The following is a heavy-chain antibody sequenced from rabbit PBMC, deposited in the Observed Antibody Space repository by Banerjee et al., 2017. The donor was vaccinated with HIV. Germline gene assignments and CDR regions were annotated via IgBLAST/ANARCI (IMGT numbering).Heavy chain of an antibody. CDR3: ARRKAGANSYTGDL. J-gene: IGHJ4*01. Sequence: QEQLEESGGDLVKPEGSLTLTCTDSGFYFSNGYVMCWVRQAPGKGLEWIACLNTISGDTVYATWAKVRFTISKASSTTVTLQMTSLTAADTATYFCARRKAGANSYTGDLWGPGTLVTVS. V-gene: IGHV1S45*01. CDR2: LNTISGDT. CDR1: GFYFSNGYV. D-gene: IGHD6-1*01.